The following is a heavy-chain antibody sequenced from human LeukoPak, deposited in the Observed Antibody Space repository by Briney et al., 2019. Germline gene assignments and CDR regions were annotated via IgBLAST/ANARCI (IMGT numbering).Heavy chain of an antibody. V-gene: IGHV5-51*01. CDR1: GYSFTSYW. Sequence: GESLKISCKGSGYSFTSYWIGWVRQMPGKGLEWMGIIYPGDSDTRYSPSFQGQVTISADKSISTAYLQWSSLKASDTAMYYCASRGYSYGYDGRPYYFDYWGQGTLVTVSS. CDR3: ASRGYSYGYDGRPYYFDY. CDR2: IYPGDSDT. J-gene: IGHJ4*02. D-gene: IGHD5-18*01.